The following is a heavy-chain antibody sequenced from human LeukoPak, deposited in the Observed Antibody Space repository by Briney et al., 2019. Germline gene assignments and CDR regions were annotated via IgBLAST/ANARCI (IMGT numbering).Heavy chain of an antibody. CDR1: GYTFTGYY. Sequence: ASVKVSCKASGYTFTGYYMHWVRQAPGLGLEWMGWINPNSGGTNYAQKFQGWVTMTRDTSISTAYMELSRLRSDDTAVYYCARDSSRVLWFGELFTAGHYGMDVWGQGTTVTVSS. D-gene: IGHD3-10*01. J-gene: IGHJ6*02. CDR3: ARDSSRVLWFGELFTAGHYGMDV. V-gene: IGHV1-2*04. CDR2: INPNSGGT.